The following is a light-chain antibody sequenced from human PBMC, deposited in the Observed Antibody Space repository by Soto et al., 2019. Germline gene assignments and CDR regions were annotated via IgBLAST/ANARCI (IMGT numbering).Light chain of an antibody. CDR2: AAS. V-gene: IGKV1-8*01. CDR1: QGISSY. J-gene: IGKJ4*01. CDR3: QQYYRYPLT. Sequence: AIWMTQSPSSLSVSTGDRVTITCRASQGISSYLAWYQQKPGKAPKLLIYAASTLQSGVPSRFIGSGSGTDFTLTISSLQSEDFATYYCQQYYRYPLTFGGGTKVEIK.